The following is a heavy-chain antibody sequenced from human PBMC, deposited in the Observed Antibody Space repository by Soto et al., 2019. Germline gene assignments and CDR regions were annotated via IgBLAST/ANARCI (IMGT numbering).Heavy chain of an antibody. CDR1: GFTFSSYA. Sequence: QVQLVESGGGVVQPGRSLRLSCAASGFTFSSYAMHWVRQAPGKGLEWVAVISYDGSNKYYADSVKGRFTISRDNSKNTLYVRMNSLRAEDTAVYYCARGEGCRGGSCQTGYFQHWGQGTLVTVSS. V-gene: IGHV3-30-3*01. J-gene: IGHJ1*01. CDR3: ARGEGCRGGSCQTGYFQH. CDR2: ISYDGSNK. D-gene: IGHD2-15*01.